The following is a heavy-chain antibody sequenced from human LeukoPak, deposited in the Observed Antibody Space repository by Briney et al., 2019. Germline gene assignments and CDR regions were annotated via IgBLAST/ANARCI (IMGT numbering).Heavy chain of an antibody. CDR1: GFTFSSYA. D-gene: IGHD2-15*01. J-gene: IGHJ3*02. CDR2: ISYDGSNK. Sequence: GGSLRLSCAASGFTFSSYAMHWVRQAPGKGLEWVAVISYDGSNKYYADSVKGRFTISRDNSKNTLHLQMNSLRAEDTAVYYCKKEGKKLGYCSGGSPWAFDIWGQGTMVTVSS. CDR3: KKEGKKLGYCSGGSPWAFDI. V-gene: IGHV3-30*14.